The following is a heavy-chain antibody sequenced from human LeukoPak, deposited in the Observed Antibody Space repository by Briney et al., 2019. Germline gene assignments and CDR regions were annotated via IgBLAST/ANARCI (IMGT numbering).Heavy chain of an antibody. CDR2: ISAYNGNT. CDR3: ARAPILERYYDFWSGYLYYFDY. J-gene: IGHJ4*02. D-gene: IGHD3-3*01. V-gene: IGHV1-18*01. Sequence: ASVKVSCKASGYTFTSYGISWVRQAPGQGLEWMGWISAYNGNTNYAQKFQGRVTMTRNTSISTAYMELSSLRSEDTAVYYCARAPILERYYDFWSGYLYYFDYWGQGTLVTVSS. CDR1: GYTFTSYG.